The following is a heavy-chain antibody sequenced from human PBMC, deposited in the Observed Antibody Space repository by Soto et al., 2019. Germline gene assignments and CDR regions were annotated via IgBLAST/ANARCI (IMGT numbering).Heavy chain of an antibody. J-gene: IGHJ4*02. CDR2: IYWDDDK. Sequence: QITLKESGPTLVKPTQTLTLTCSFSGFSLSTSGVVVGWIRQPPGKALEWLALIYWDDDKRFSPTLKSRLTTANAPAKNQVVFTLRNMDPVDTATYYCAHRQNWYSTARHFDYRGQCVLVTVSS. CDR3: AHRQNWYSTARHFDY. D-gene: IGHD1-26*01. V-gene: IGHV2-5*02. CDR1: GFSLSTSGVV.